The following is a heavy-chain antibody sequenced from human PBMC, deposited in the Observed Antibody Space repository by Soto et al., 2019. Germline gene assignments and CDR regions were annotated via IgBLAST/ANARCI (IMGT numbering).Heavy chain of an antibody. Sequence: PGGSLRLSCAASGFTFISYAITWVRQAQGKGLEWVSSISNRGSDTYYVDSVKGRFTISRDNSKNTLYLQMNSLRAEDPAVYYCEKDSYSSSWYFCGQVTLVTVSS. CDR2: ISNRGSDT. CDR1: GFTFISYA. CDR3: EKDSYSSSWYF. D-gene: IGHD6-13*01. J-gene: IGHJ4*02. V-gene: IGHV3-23*01.